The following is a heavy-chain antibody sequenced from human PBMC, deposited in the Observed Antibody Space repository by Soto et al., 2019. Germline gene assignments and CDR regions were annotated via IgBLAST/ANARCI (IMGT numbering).Heavy chain of an antibody. CDR3: ASDRNYGSGSYLDY. CDR2: IYYSGST. Sequence: SETLSLTCTVSGGSISSGDYYWSWIRQPPGKGLEWIGYIYYSGSTYYNPSLKSRVTISVDTSKNQFSLKLSSVTAADTAVYYCASDRNYGSGSYLDYWGQGTLVTVSS. CDR1: GGSISSGDYY. D-gene: IGHD3-10*01. V-gene: IGHV4-30-4*01. J-gene: IGHJ4*02.